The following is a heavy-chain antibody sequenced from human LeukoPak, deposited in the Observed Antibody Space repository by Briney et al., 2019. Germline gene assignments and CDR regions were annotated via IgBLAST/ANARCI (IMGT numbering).Heavy chain of an antibody. CDR3: ARVSASNSSPYYYYMDV. V-gene: IGHV1-69*05. Sequence: SVKVSCKASGGTFSSYAISWVRQAPGQGLEWMGGIISIFGTANYAQKFQGRVTITTDESTSTAYMELSSLRSKDTAVYYCARVSASNSSPYYYYMDVWGKGTTVTVSS. CDR1: GGTFSSYA. CDR2: IISIFGTA. J-gene: IGHJ6*03. D-gene: IGHD6-13*01.